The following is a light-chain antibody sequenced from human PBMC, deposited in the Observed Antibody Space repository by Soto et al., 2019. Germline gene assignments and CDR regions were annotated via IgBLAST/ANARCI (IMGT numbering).Light chain of an antibody. CDR2: AAS. J-gene: IGKJ1*01. CDR1: QSITSY. V-gene: IGKV1-39*01. CDR3: QQSDTPPWT. Sequence: DIQMTQSPSSLSASVGDRVTITCRASQSITSYLNWYQQKQGKAPHLLIYAASSLQSGVPSRFRGSGSGADFTLTISSLQPEDFATYFCQQSDTPPWTFGQGTKVEVK.